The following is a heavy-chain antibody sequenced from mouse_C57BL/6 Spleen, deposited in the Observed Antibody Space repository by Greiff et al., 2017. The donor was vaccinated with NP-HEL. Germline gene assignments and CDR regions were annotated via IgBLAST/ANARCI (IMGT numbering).Heavy chain of an antibody. CDR3: SPPYPYYFDY. V-gene: IGHV1-15*01. J-gene: IGHJ2*01. CDR2: IDPETGGT. CDR1: GYTFTDYE. D-gene: IGHD2-10*01. Sequence: QVQLQQSGAELVRPGASVTLSCKASGYTFTDYEMHWVKQTPVHGLEWIGAIDPETGGTAYNQKFKGKAILTADKSSSTAYMELRSLTSEDSAVYYCSPPYPYYFDYWGQGTTLTVSS.